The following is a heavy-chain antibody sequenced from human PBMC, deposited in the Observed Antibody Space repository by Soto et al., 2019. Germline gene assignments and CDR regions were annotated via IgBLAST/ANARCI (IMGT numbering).Heavy chain of an antibody. CDR2: ISSSGSPI. CDR3: ARETTTWSMGLDY. D-gene: IGHD2-8*01. Sequence: GGSLRLSCAASGFTFNSYRMNWVRQAPGKGLEWVSYISSSGSPIYYADSVKGRFTISRDNVKNSLYLQMNSLRDEDTAVYYCARETTTWSMGLDYWGQGTLVTVSS. CDR1: GFTFNSYR. V-gene: IGHV3-48*02. J-gene: IGHJ4*02.